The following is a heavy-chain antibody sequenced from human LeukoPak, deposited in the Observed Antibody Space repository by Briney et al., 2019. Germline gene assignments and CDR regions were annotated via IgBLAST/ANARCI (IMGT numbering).Heavy chain of an antibody. CDR1: GYTFTSYG. V-gene: IGHV1-18*01. CDR3: ARELTYCSGGSGYLSRFDY. J-gene: IGHJ4*02. Sequence: GASVKASCKASGYTFTSYGISWVRQAPGQGLEWIGWISAYNGNTNYAQKLQGRVTMTTDTSTSTAYMELRSLRSDDTAVYYCARELTYCSGGSGYLSRFDYWGQGTLVTVSS. CDR2: ISAYNGNT. D-gene: IGHD2-15*01.